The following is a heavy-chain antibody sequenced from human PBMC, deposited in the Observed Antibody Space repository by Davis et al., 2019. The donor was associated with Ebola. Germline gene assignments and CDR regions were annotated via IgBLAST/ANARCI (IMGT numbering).Heavy chain of an antibody. CDR3: ARAMTTVTNDAFDI. J-gene: IGHJ3*02. D-gene: IGHD4-17*01. CDR1: GYTFTSYA. CDR2: IIPIFGTA. Sequence: SVKVSCKASGYTFTSYAISWVRQAPGQGLEWMGGIIPIFGTANYAQKFQGRVTITADKSTSTAYMELSSLRSEDTAVYYCARAMTTVTNDAFDIWGQGTMVTVSS. V-gene: IGHV1-69*06.